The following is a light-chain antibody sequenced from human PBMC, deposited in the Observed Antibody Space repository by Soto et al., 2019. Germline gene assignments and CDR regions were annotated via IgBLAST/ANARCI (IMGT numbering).Light chain of an antibody. CDR2: RAS. Sequence: DIQMTQSPSTLSASLGDRVTITCRASRTISDSLAWYQKRPGKAPKLLIYRASRLESGVPSRFSGSGSGTEFTLTISGLQSDDFATYYCQQYNTFSFSFGQGTKLEIK. CDR1: RTISDS. J-gene: IGKJ2*01. CDR3: QQYNTFSFS. V-gene: IGKV1-5*03.